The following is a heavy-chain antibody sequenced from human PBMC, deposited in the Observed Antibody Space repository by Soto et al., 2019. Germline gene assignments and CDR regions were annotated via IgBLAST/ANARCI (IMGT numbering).Heavy chain of an antibody. D-gene: IGHD3-3*01. J-gene: IGHJ6*02. CDR1: GSTFTSSA. Sequence: SVKVSCKASGSTFTSSAVQWVRQARGQRLEWIGWIVVGSGNTNYAQKFQERVTITRDMSTSTAYMELSSLRSEDMAVYYCAADNYDFWSGSYYYYYGMDVWGQGATVTVSS. CDR3: AADNYDFWSGSYYYYYGMDV. CDR2: IVVGSGNT. V-gene: IGHV1-58*01.